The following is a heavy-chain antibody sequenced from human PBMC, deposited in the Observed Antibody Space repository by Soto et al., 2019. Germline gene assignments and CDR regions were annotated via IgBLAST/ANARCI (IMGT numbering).Heavy chain of an antibody. J-gene: IGHJ3*02. CDR1: GYTLTELS. Sequence: ASVKVSCKVSGYTLTELSMHWVRQAPGKGLEWMGGFDPEDGETIYAQKFQGRVTMTEDTSTDTAYMELSSLRSEDTAVYYCATEYPLLRSRAFDIWGQGTMVTVSS. CDR2: FDPEDGET. V-gene: IGHV1-24*01. CDR3: ATEYPLLRSRAFDI.